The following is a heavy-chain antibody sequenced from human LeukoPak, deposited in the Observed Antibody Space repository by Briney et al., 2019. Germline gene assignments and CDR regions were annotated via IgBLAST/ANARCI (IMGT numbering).Heavy chain of an antibody. CDR3: ARDRVLYSSDSTS. D-gene: IGHD6-19*01. J-gene: IGHJ5*02. Sequence: GSLRLSCAASGFTVSSNYMSWVRQAPGKGLEWVSVIYSGGSTYYADSVKGRFTISRDNSKNTLYLQMNSLRAEDTAVYYCARDRVLYSSDSTSWGQGTLVTVSS. V-gene: IGHV3-66*01. CDR1: GFTVSSNY. CDR2: IYSGGST.